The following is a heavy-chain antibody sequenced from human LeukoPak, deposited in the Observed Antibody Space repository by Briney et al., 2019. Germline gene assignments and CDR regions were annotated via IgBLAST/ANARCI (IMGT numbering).Heavy chain of an antibody. J-gene: IGHJ6*02. D-gene: IGHD4-17*01. CDR2: ISYDGTNK. Sequence: GGSLRLSCAASGFTFSSYATHWVRQAPGKGLEWVAVISYDGTNKYYADSVKGRFTISRDNSKNTLYLQMSSLRAEDTALYYCARDLGGDYDYYYYGMDVWGQGTTVTASS. V-gene: IGHV3-30*04. CDR1: GFTFSSYA. CDR3: ARDLGGDYDYYYYGMDV.